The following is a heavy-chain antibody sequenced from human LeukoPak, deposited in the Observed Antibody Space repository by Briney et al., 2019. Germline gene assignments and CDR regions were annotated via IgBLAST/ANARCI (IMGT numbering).Heavy chain of an antibody. CDR2: IHYSGST. D-gene: IGHD1-1*01. Sequence: SETLSLTCTVSGGSISSYHWSWIRQPPGKGLEWIGYIHYSGSTKYNPSLKSRVTISVDTSKNQFSLKLSSVTAADTAVYYCARDIRYNWNDGYYYYYYGMDVWGQGTTVTVSS. J-gene: IGHJ6*02. V-gene: IGHV4-59*12. CDR3: ARDIRYNWNDGYYYYYYGMDV. CDR1: GGSISSYH.